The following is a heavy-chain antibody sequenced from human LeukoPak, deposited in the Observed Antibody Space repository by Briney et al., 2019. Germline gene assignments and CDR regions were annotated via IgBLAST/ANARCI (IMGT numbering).Heavy chain of an antibody. CDR2: INHSGST. J-gene: IGHJ5*02. CDR1: GGSFSGYY. D-gene: IGHD4-17*01. CDR3: ARVHTTGRFDP. V-gene: IGHV4-34*01. Sequence: KPSETLSLTCAVYGGSFSGYYWSWIRQPPGKGLEWIGEINHSGSTNYNPSLKSRVTISVDTSKNQFSLKLSSVTAADTAVYYCARVHTTGRFDPWGQGTLVTVSS.